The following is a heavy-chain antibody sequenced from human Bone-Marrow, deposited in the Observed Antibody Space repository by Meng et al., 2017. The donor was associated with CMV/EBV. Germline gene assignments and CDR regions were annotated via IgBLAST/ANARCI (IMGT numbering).Heavy chain of an antibody. D-gene: IGHD2-2*01. CDR2: ISSSSSYI. CDR1: GFTFSSYS. J-gene: IGHJ6*02. V-gene: IGHV3-21*01. CDR3: ARVVVVPAATNDYSYCMEV. Sequence: GESLKISCAASGFTFSSYSMNWVRQAPGKGLEWVSSISSSSSYIYYADSVKGRFTISRDNAKNSLYLQMNSLRAEDTAVYYCARVVVVPAATNDYSYCMEVWGQGTTVTVSS.